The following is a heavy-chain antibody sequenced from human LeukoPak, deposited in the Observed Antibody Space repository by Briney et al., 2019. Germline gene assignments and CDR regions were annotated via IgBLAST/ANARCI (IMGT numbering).Heavy chain of an antibody. CDR1: GYSISSGYY. D-gene: IGHD4-17*01. V-gene: IGHV4-38-2*02. Sequence: SETLSLTCTVSGYSISSGYYWGWIRQPPGKGLEWIGSIYHSGSTYYNPSLKSRVTISVDTSKNQFSLKLSSVTAADTAVYYCARHDYGDYPVRDYWGQGTLVTVSS. CDR2: IYHSGST. J-gene: IGHJ4*02. CDR3: ARHDYGDYPVRDY.